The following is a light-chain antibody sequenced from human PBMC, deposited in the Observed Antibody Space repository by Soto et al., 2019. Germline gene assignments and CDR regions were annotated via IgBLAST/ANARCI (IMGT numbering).Light chain of an antibody. CDR2: GAS. V-gene: IGKV3-15*01. CDR1: QSVSNN. J-gene: IGKJ1*01. Sequence: EIVMTQSPATLSVSPGERATLSCRASQSVSNNLAWYQKKPGQAPRLLIYGASTRATGIPARFSGSGSGTEFTLTISSLQSEDFAFYYGQQYNNWWTFGQGTRVYIK. CDR3: QQYNNWWT.